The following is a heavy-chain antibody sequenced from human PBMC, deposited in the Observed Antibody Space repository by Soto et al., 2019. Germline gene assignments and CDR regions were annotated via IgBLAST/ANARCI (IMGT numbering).Heavy chain of an antibody. V-gene: IGHV3-23*01. CDR3: ARGSSGYISSWYYFDY. Sequence: PGGSLRLSCAASGFTFGNYGMNWVRQAPGKGLEWVSSISGGGGSTYHADSAKGRFTVSRDPSKSTVFLEMNSLRAEDTAVYFCARGSSGYISSWYYFDYWGRGTLVTVSS. J-gene: IGHJ4*02. CDR2: ISGGGGST. CDR1: GFTFGNYG. D-gene: IGHD6-13*01.